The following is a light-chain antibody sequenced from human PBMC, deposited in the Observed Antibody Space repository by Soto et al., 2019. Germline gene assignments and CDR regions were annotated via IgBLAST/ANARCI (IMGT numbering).Light chain of an antibody. Sequence: LTEPDCRSRWSAQHNTISCTGTSSDVGGYNSVSWYQQHPGKAPKLILYDVTDRPSGVSYRFSGSKSGNTASLTISGLQAADEADYFCSSFTSSMTNVFGSGTKVTVL. CDR3: SSFTSSMTNV. CDR1: SSDVGGYNS. CDR2: DVT. J-gene: IGLJ1*01. V-gene: IGLV2-14*01.